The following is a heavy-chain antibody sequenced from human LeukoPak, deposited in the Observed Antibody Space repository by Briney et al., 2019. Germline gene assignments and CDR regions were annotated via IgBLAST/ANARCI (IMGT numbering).Heavy chain of an antibody. CDR3: ARETEHSGNHHYLDY. D-gene: IGHD1-14*01. Sequence: NPGGSLRLSCAASGFTFSNAYMNWVRQAPGKGLEWVGRIKPKTDGETTEYAAPVKDRFSISRDDSKSMMYLQMNSLRAEDTAVYYCARETEHSGNHHYLDYWGQGTLVTVSS. V-gene: IGHV3-15*07. J-gene: IGHJ4*02. CDR2: IKPKTDGETT. CDR1: GFTFSNAY.